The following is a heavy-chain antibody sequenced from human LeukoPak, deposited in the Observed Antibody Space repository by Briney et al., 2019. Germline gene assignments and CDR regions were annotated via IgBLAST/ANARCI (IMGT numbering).Heavy chain of an antibody. D-gene: IGHD6-6*01. CDR2: IYHSGST. Sequence: SETLSLTCTVSGYSISTGYNWGWIRQPPGKGLEWIGSIYHSGSTYYNPSLKSRVTISVDTSKNQFSLKLSSVTAADTAVYYCARTYSSSSSYYFDYWGQGTLVTVSS. J-gene: IGHJ4*02. V-gene: IGHV4-38-2*02. CDR1: GYSISTGYN. CDR3: ARTYSSSSSYYFDY.